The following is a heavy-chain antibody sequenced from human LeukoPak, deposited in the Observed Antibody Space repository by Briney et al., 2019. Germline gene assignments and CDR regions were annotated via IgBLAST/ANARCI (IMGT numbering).Heavy chain of an antibody. J-gene: IGHJ6*02. V-gene: IGHV3-23*01. CDR2: ISGSGGST. CDR1: GFTFSSYA. D-gene: IGHD5-18*01. Sequence: GGSLRLSCAASGFTFSSYAMSWVRQAPGKGLEWVSAISGSGGSTYYADSVKGRFTISRDNSKNTLYLQMNSLRAEDTAVYYCAKGRQLWSDHGMDVWGQGTTVTVSS. CDR3: AKGRQLWSDHGMDV.